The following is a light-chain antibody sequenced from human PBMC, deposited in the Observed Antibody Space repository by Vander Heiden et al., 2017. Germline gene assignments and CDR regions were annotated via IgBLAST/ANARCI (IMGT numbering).Light chain of an antibody. V-gene: IGKV1-12*01. CDR3: QQANSFPLT. Sequence: DIQFPQSPSSVPAAIGDRVTITCRASQDIRTSLAWYQQKPGKAPKLLIYAASNLQSGVPSRFSGSGSGTDFTLTISSLQPEDFATYYCQQANSFPLTFGGGTKVEI. CDR1: QDIRTS. CDR2: AAS. J-gene: IGKJ4*01.